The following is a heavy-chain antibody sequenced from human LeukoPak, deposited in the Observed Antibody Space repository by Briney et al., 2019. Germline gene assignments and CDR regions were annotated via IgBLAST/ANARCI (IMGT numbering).Heavy chain of an antibody. CDR1: GYAFKRYA. J-gene: IGHJ4*02. D-gene: IGHD6-19*01. V-gene: IGHV1-18*01. Sequence: ASVKVSCKASGYAFKRYAISWVRQAPGQGLEWMGWISTYNGDTNYAQNFKGRVTMTTDASTNTAYMELRSLRSDDTAVYYCTRDPSNTSGWYIYFDYWGQGALVTVSS. CDR3: TRDPSNTSGWYIYFDY. CDR2: ISTYNGDT.